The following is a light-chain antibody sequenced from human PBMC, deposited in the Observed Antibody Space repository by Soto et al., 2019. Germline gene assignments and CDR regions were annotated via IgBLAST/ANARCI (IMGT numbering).Light chain of an antibody. CDR1: QSVGNN. J-gene: IGKJ4*01. Sequence: EIVLTQSPATLSVSPGDRATLSCRASQSVGNNFAWYQQKPGQAPRLLIFATSTRATGVPARFSGSGSGTEFTLTIGSLQSEDCAVDYCQQSGAWPLAFGGGNNVELE. CDR3: QQSGAWPLA. CDR2: ATS. V-gene: IGKV3-15*01.